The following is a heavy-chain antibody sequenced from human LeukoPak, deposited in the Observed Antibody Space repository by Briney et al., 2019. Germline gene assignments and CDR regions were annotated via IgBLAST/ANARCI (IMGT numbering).Heavy chain of an antibody. J-gene: IGHJ4*02. CDR2: LYSDGST. V-gene: IGHV3-53*05. Sequence: GGSLRLSCAASGFTVSRNYMSWVRQAPGKGLEWVLVLYSDGSTYHADSVKGRFTISRDNSKNTLYLQMNSLRAEDTAVYYCARDHLHYYDSSGYFGYWGQGTLVTVSS. CDR3: ARDHLHYYDSSGYFGY. CDR1: GFTVSRNY. D-gene: IGHD3-22*01.